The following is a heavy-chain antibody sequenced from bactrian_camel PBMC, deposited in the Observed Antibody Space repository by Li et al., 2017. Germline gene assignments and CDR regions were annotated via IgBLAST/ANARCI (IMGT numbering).Heavy chain of an antibody. Sequence: VQLVESGGGSVQTGGSLKLSCTASGDTYRTSVMAWFRQAPGKEREGVARMFRSGSATVYADSVKGRFTISGDAANNMVYLHMASLKPEDTAMYYCAVGSKWTCASGSWYQVAFYNDWGQGTQVTVS. D-gene: IGHD3*01. V-gene: IGHV3S40*01. CDR2: MFRSGSAT. CDR1: GDTYRTSV. CDR3: AVGSKWTCASGSWYQVAFYND. J-gene: IGHJ4*01.